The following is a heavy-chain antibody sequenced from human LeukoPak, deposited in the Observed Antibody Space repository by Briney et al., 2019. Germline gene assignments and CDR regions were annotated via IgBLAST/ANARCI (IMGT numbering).Heavy chain of an antibody. CDR2: ISSSSSTI. CDR1: GFNFHRYR. Sequence: GGSLRHSCSLSGFNFHRYRLLWLRQAPGKGLEWVSYISSSSSTIYYADSVKGRFTISRDNAKNSLYLQMNSLRDEDTAVYYCARDGLPEPGIYHYYGVVASGQGATVTVSS. CDR3: ARDGLPEPGIYHYYGVVA. V-gene: IGHV3-48*02. J-gene: IGHJ6*02. D-gene: IGHD1-14*01.